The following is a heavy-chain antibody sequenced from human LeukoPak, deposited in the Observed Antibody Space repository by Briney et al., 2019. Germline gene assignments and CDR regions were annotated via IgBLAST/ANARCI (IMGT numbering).Heavy chain of an antibody. D-gene: IGHD2-2*01. Sequence: ASVKVSCKASGYTFTGYYMHWVRQAPGQGLEWMGWINPNSGGTNYAQKFQGRVTMTRDTSISTAYMELSRLRSDDTAVYYCARVPCLTTSCSPINWFDPWGQGALVTVSS. CDR1: GYTFTGYY. J-gene: IGHJ5*02. CDR2: INPNSGGT. V-gene: IGHV1-2*02. CDR3: ARVPCLTTSCSPINWFDP.